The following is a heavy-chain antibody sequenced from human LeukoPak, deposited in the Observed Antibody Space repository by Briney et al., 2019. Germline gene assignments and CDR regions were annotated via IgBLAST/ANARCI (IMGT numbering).Heavy chain of an antibody. D-gene: IGHD3-22*01. CDR1: GYTFTSYW. CDR2: ISAYNGNT. V-gene: IGHV1-18*04. J-gene: IGHJ6*02. Sequence: GASVKVSCKASGYTFTSYWIQWVRQAPGQGLEWMGWISAYNGNTNYAQKLQGRVTMTTDTSTSTAYMELRSLRSDDTAVYYCARDWWKYYYDSSGYSAISFFGMDVWGQGTTVTVSS. CDR3: ARDWWKYYYDSSGYSAISFFGMDV.